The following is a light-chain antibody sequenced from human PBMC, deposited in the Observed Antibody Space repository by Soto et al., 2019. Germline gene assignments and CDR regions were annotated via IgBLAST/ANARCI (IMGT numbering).Light chain of an antibody. Sequence: EIVLTQSPGTLSLSPGERVTLSCRASQSVSSSYLAWYQQKPGQAPRLLIYATSSRATGIPDRFSGSGSGTDFPLTISRLEPEDFAVYYCQQYGRSWTFGQGTKVEIK. CDR2: ATS. CDR3: QQYGRSWT. CDR1: QSVSSSY. V-gene: IGKV3-20*01. J-gene: IGKJ1*01.